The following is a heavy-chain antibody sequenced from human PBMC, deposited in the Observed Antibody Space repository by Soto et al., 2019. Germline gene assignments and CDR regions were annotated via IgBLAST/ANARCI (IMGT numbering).Heavy chain of an antibody. D-gene: IGHD4-17*01. CDR2: IIPIFGTA. V-gene: IGHV1-69*12. CDR3: ARDCRTTGEYYYGMDV. CDR1: GGTFSSYA. Sequence: QVQLVQSGAEVKKPGSSVKVSCKASGGTFSSYAISWVRQAPGQGLEWMGGIIPIFGTANYAQKFQGRVTITADEXTXXAYMGLSSLRSEDTAVYYCARDCRTTGEYYYGMDVWGQGTTVTVSS. J-gene: IGHJ6*02.